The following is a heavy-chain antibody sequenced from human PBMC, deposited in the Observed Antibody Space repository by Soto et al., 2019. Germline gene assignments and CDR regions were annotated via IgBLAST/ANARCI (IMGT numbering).Heavy chain of an antibody. CDR2: INAGNGNT. V-gene: IGHV1-3*01. CDR1: GYTFTSYA. D-gene: IGHD2-2*01. CDR3: ACYSLVSDIVVVPADPDAFDI. Sequence: ASVKVSCKASGYTFTSYALHWVRQAPGQRLEWMGWINAGNGNTKYSQKFQGRVTITRDTSASTAYMELSSLRSEDTAVYYCACYSLVSDIVVVPADPDAFDIWGQGTMVTVSS. J-gene: IGHJ3*02.